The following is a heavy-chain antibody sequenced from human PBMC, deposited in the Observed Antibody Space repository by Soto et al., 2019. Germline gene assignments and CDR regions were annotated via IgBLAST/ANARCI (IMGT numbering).Heavy chain of an antibody. CDR3: ARDLGGWPDY. J-gene: IGHJ4*02. CDR2: INAGNGNT. CDR1: GYTFTSYA. V-gene: IGHV1-3*01. Sequence: QVQLVQSGAEVKKPGASVKVSCKASGYTFTSYAIHWVRQAPGQRLEWMGWINAGNGNTKYSQKFQDRVTNTRDTSASTAYIELRSRRYEDTAVYCCARDLGGWPDYWGQGTLVTGSS. D-gene: IGHD6-19*01.